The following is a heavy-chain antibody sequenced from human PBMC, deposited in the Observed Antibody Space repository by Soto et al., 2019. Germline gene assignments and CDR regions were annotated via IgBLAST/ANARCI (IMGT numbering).Heavy chain of an antibody. CDR3: ARYSGKYQGPIDY. CDR1: GFTFSHYG. Sequence: QVQLVESGGGVGQPGRSLRLSCAASGFTFSHYGIHWVRQAPGKGLEWLAVISYDGSNKHYADSVKGRFTVSRDNSKNKLYLPMNSLRAEDSAVYFCARYSGKYQGPIDYRGRGSLVSVSS. V-gene: IGHV3-30*03. CDR2: ISYDGSNK. D-gene: IGHD1-26*01. J-gene: IGHJ4*02.